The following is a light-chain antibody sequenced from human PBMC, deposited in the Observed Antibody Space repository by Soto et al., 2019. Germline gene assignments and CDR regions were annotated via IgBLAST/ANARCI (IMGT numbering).Light chain of an antibody. Sequence: QSVLTQPPSVSAAPGQKVTISCSGSSANIGSYSVSWYQHLPGTAPKFVIYDSNKRPSGIPDRFSGSKSGTSATLGITGLQTGDEAYYYCGTWDTSLSAVLFGGGTQLTVL. CDR1: SANIGSYS. CDR2: DSN. J-gene: IGLJ2*01. V-gene: IGLV1-51*01. CDR3: GTWDTSLSAVL.